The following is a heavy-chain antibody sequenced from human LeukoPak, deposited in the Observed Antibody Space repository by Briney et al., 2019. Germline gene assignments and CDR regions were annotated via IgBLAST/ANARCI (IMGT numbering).Heavy chain of an antibody. D-gene: IGHD2-15*01. CDR1: GYTSTDSY. CDR3: ARDGDFDH. J-gene: IGHJ4*02. V-gene: IGHV1-2*02. CDR2: INPNSGVT. Sequence: ASVKVSCKASGYTSTDSYMHWVRQAPGQGLEWMGWINPNSGVTNYAQKFQGRVTMTRETSISTAYMELSRLRSDDTAVFYCARDGDFDHWGQGTLVTVSP.